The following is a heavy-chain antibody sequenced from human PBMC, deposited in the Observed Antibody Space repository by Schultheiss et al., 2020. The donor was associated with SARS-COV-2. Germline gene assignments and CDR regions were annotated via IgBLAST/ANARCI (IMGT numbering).Heavy chain of an antibody. Sequence: GESLKISCAASGFTFSGSAMHWVRQAPGKGLEWVSSISSSSSYIYYADSVKGRFTISRDNAKNSLYLQMNSLRAEDTAVYYCARGQYCSGGSCYGMDVWGQGTTVTVSS. J-gene: IGHJ6*02. V-gene: IGHV3-21*04. CDR2: ISSSSSYI. CDR3: ARGQYCSGGSCYGMDV. CDR1: GFTFSGSA. D-gene: IGHD2-15*01.